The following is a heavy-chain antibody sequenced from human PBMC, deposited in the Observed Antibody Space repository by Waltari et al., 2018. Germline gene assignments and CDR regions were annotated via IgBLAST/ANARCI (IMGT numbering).Heavy chain of an antibody. J-gene: IGHJ4*02. CDR2: INAGNGNT. V-gene: IGHV1-3*01. CDR3: ARGRGGSYTGGY. CDR1: GYPFPSYA. Sequence: QVQLVQSGAEVKKPGASVKVSCKASGYPFPSYAMHWVRQAPGQRLEWMGWINAGNGNTKYSQKFQGRVTITRDTSASTAYMELSSLRSEDTAVYYCARGRGGSYTGGYWGQGTLVTVSS. D-gene: IGHD1-26*01.